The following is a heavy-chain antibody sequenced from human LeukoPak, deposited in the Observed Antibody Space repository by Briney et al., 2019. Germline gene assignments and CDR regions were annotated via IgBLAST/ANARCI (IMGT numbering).Heavy chain of an antibody. V-gene: IGHV3-30*01. J-gene: IGHJ6*03. CDR3: ARDPTITSIAARPGNKDV. D-gene: IGHD6-6*01. CDR1: GFTFSSYA. Sequence: GGSLRLSCAASGFTFSSYAMHWVRQAPGKGLEWVAVISYDGSNKYYADSVKGRFTISRDNSKNTLYLQMNSLRAEDTAVYYCARDPTITSIAARPGNKDVWGKGTTVTVSS. CDR2: ISYDGSNK.